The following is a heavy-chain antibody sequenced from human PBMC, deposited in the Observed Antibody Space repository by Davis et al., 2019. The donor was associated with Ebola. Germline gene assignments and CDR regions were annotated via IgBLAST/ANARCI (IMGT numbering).Heavy chain of an antibody. CDR3: ARRAPRQELDS. D-gene: IGHD1-1*01. CDR1: TDSLSLGDYY. Sequence: SETLSLTCTVSTDSLSLGDYYWTWIRQPPGKALEWIGYIYYTETTYYNPSLKSRATISVDTTKNQFSLRLSSVTSADTAVYFCARRAPRQELDSWGQGALVTVSS. CDR2: IYYTETT. J-gene: IGHJ4*02. V-gene: IGHV4-30-4*08.